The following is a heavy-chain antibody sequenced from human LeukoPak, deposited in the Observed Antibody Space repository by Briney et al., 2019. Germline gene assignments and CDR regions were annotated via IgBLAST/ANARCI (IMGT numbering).Heavy chain of an antibody. Sequence: SETLSLTCTVSGGSIRSRSYCWGWIRQPPGKGLEWIGEINHSGSTNYNPSLKSRVTISVDTSKNQFSLKLSSVTAADTAVYYCARRRITMVRGVPTPFDYWGQGTLVTVSS. D-gene: IGHD3-10*01. CDR1: GGSIRSRSYC. CDR3: ARRRITMVRGVPTPFDY. V-gene: IGHV4-39*07. CDR2: INHSGST. J-gene: IGHJ4*02.